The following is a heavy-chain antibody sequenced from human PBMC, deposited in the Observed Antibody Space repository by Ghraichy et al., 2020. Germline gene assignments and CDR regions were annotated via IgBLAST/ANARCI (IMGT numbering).Heavy chain of an antibody. CDR2: ISYDGSNK. D-gene: IGHD6-13*01. CDR1: GFNFSRYA. CDR3: ARDRLATTGAGGKGYFDL. J-gene: IGHJ2*01. V-gene: IGHV3-30*04. Sequence: GGSLRLSCAASGFNFSRYAMHWVRQAPGKGLEWVALISYDGSNKYYADSVKGRFTISRDNSENTMYLEMNSLRTEDTAVYYCARDRLATTGAGGKGYFDLCGRGTLVTVSS.